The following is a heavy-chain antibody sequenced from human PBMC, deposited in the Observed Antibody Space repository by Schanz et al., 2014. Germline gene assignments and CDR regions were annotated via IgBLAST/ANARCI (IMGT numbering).Heavy chain of an antibody. CDR3: ATLDYADSVS. V-gene: IGHV1-69*02. CDR1: RSTFSSYT. Sequence: QVQLVQSGAEVKKPGSSVKVSCKASRSTFSSYTINWLRQAPGQGLEWMGRIIPILGVTHYAQKFQGRVTITADKSTTTAYMELNSLNSDDTAVYYCATLDYADSVSWGQGTLVTVSS. J-gene: IGHJ5*02. CDR2: IIPILGVT. D-gene: IGHD4-17*01.